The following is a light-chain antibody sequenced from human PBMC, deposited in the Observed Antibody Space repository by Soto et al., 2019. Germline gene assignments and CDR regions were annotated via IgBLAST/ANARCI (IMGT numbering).Light chain of an antibody. Sequence: QSVLTQPPSASGTPGQRVIISCSGSSSNIGSNPVNWYQQLPGTAPKLVIYSHIQRPSGVPDRFSGSKSGTSASLDISGIQSDDEADYYCPAWDDSLSGYVFGTGTKVTV. CDR1: SSNIGSNP. V-gene: IGLV1-44*01. CDR2: SHI. CDR3: PAWDDSLSGYV. J-gene: IGLJ1*01.